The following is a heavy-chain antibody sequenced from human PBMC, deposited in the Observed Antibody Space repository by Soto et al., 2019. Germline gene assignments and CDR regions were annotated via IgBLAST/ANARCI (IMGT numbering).Heavy chain of an antibody. CDR2: TYYRSNWRH. D-gene: IGHD6-19*01. V-gene: IGHV6-1*01. J-gene: IGHJ4*02. CDR1: GYSVSSNTAA. CDR3: ARGVAGSGFDL. Sequence: SHTRSLTCAISGYSVSSNTAAWNWIRSSPSRGLEWLGRTYYRSNWRHDYAVSVKSRITVNPDTSKNHFSLQLNSVTPDDTAVYYCARGVAGSGFDLWGQGTRVTVSS.